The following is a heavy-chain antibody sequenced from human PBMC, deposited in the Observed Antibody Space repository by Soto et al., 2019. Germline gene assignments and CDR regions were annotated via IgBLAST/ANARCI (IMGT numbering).Heavy chain of an antibody. D-gene: IGHD2-8*01. Sequence: SETLSLTCTVSGGSISSYYWSWIRQPPGKGLEWIGYIYYSGSTNYNPSLKSRVTISVDTSKNQFSLKLSSVTAADTAVYYCARHVAWGVGVYYYYYMDVWGKGTTVTVSS. V-gene: IGHV4-59*08. J-gene: IGHJ6*03. CDR2: IYYSGST. CDR1: GGSISSYY. CDR3: ARHVAWGVGVYYYYYMDV.